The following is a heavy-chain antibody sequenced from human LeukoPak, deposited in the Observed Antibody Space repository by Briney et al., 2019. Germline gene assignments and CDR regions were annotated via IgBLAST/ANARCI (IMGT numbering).Heavy chain of an antibody. CDR3: ASLHYYGSGSYYPLDY. Sequence: SVKVSCKASGGTSSSYAISWVRQAPGQGLEWMGRIIPILGIANYAQKFQGRVTITADKSTSTAYMELSSLRSEDTAVYYCASLHYYGSGSYYPLDYWGQGTLVTVSS. J-gene: IGHJ4*02. D-gene: IGHD3-10*01. CDR2: IIPILGIA. CDR1: GGTSSSYA. V-gene: IGHV1-69*04.